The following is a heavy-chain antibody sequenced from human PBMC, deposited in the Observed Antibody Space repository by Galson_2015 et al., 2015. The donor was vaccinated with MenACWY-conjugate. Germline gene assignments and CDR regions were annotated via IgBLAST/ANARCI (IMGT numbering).Heavy chain of an antibody. Sequence: SLRLSCAASGLTFSNAYMSWVRQAPGKGLEWVGRIKSKSDGGKVDYAAPVKGRFTISRDDSKNTLYLQMNSLKTEDTAVYYCNTHKGDFWGGLLFHFYMDVWGKGTTVTVSS. V-gene: IGHV3-15*01. D-gene: IGHD3-3*01. CDR2: IKSKSDGGKV. J-gene: IGHJ6*03. CDR3: NTHKGDFWGGLLFHFYMDV. CDR1: GLTFSNAY.